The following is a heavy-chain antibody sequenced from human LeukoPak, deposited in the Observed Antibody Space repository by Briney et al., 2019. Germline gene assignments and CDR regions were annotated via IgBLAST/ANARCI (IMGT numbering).Heavy chain of an antibody. D-gene: IGHD5-12*01. V-gene: IGHV4-39*01. CDR2: IYYSGST. CDR1: GGSISSSSYY. Sequence: SETLSLTCTVSGGSISSSSYYWGWIRQPPGKGLEWIGSIYYSGSTYYNPSLKSRVTISVDTSKNQFSLKLSSVTAADTAVYYCARQNLAFDYWGQGTLVTVSS. J-gene: IGHJ4*02. CDR3: ARQNLAFDY.